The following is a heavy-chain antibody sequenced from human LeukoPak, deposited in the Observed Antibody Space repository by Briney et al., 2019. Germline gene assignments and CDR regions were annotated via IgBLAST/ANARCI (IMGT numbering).Heavy chain of an antibody. J-gene: IGHJ6*02. V-gene: IGHV3-21*01. D-gene: IGHD7-27*01. CDR3: ARPLSNWAYYYYGMDV. CDR2: ISSSSSYI. Sequence: GGSLRLSCAASGFTFSSYSMNWVRQAPGKGLEWVSSISSSSSYIYYADSVKGRFTISRDNAKNSLYLQMNSLRAEDTAVYYCARPLSNWAYYYYGMDVWGQGTTVTVSS. CDR1: GFTFSSYS.